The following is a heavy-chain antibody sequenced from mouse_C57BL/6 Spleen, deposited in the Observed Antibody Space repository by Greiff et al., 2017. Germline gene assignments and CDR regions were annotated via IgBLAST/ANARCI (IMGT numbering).Heavy chain of an antibody. Sequence: QVQLQQPGAELVMPGASVKLSCKASGYTFTSYWMHWVKQRPGQGLEWIGEIDPSDSYTNYNQKFKGKSTLTVDKSSSTAYMQLSSLTSEDSAVYYCARRRGRRYAMDYWGQGTSVTVSS. D-gene: IGHD3-3*01. J-gene: IGHJ4*01. CDR2: IDPSDSYT. V-gene: IGHV1-69*01. CDR3: ARRRGRRYAMDY. CDR1: GYTFTSYW.